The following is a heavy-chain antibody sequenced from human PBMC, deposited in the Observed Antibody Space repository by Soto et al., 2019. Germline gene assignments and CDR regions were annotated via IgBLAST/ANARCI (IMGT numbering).Heavy chain of an antibody. CDR1: GGSISSSSYY. CDR3: ARHPTLEWFGY. D-gene: IGHD3-3*01. V-gene: IGHV4-39*01. J-gene: IGHJ4*02. Sequence: QLQLQESGPGLVKPSETLSLTCTVSGGSISSSSYYWGWIRQPPGKGLEWIGSIYYSGSTYYNPSLKSRVTISVDTSKNQFSLKLSSVTAADTAVYYCARHPTLEWFGYWGQGTLVTVSS. CDR2: IYYSGST.